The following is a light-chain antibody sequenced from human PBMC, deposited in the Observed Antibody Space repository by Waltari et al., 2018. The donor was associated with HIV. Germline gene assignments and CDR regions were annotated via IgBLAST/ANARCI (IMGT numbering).Light chain of an antibody. Sequence: QSVLTQPPSVSAAPRQKVTISCSGTSSNIGNNFVSWYQQLPGTAPQLLIYDNNKRPSGVPDRCSGSKSGTSATLGITGLQTGDEADYFCATWDRSLSRVIFGGGTRLTVL. CDR3: ATWDRSLSRVI. CDR1: SSNIGNNF. V-gene: IGLV1-51*01. J-gene: IGLJ2*01. CDR2: DNN.